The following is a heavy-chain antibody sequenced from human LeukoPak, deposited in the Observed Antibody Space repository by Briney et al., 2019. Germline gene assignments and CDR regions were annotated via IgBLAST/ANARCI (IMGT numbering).Heavy chain of an antibody. CDR3: ARASSGSAFDI. CDR2: IWYDGSNK. V-gene: IGHV3-33*01. D-gene: IGHD6-19*01. CDR1: GFTFSSYG. Sequence: GGSLRLSCAASGFTFSSYGMHWVRQAPGKGLEWVAVIWYDGSNKYYADSVKGRFTISRDNSKNTLYLQMNSLRAEDTAVYYCARASSGSAFDIWGQGTMVTVSS. J-gene: IGHJ3*02.